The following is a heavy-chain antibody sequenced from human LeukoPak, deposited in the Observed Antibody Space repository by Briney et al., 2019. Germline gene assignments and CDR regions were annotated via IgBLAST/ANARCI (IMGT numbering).Heavy chain of an antibody. J-gene: IGHJ4*02. Sequence: GGSLRLSCAASGFTFSSYGMHWVRQAPGKGLEWVAVISYDGSNKYYADSVEGRFTISRDNSKNTLYLQMNSLRAGDTAVYYCAKDGEIPYWGQGTLVTVSP. CDR3: AKDGEIPY. CDR1: GFTFSSYG. CDR2: ISYDGSNK. V-gene: IGHV3-30*18. D-gene: IGHD3-10*01.